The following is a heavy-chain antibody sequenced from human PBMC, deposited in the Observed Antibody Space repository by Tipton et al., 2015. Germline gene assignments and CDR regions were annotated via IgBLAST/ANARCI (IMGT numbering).Heavy chain of an antibody. J-gene: IGHJ4*02. CDR3: ASPSLPHDRGDYYFQS. Sequence: TLSLTCVVSGDSITTNNWWSWVRQPPGKGLEWIGSLYFSGSTYYNPSLKSRVTISIDRFKNQFSLKLSSVTAADSAVYYCASPSLPHDRGDYYFQSWGQGSLVTVSS. CDR2: LYFSGST. D-gene: IGHD2-21*02. CDR1: GDSITTNNW. V-gene: IGHV4/OR15-8*01.